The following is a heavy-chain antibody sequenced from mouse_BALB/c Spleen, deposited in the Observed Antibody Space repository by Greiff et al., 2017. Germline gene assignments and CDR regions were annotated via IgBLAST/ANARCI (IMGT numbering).Heavy chain of an antibody. Sequence: VQLQQPGAELVKPGASVKLSCKASGYTFTSYWMHWVKQRPGQGLEWIGEINPSNGRTNYNEKFKSKATLTVDKSSSTAYMQLSSLTSEDSAVYYCARRYGYYYAMDYWGQGTSVTVSS. CDR2: INPSNGRT. D-gene: IGHD2-2*01. J-gene: IGHJ4*01. CDR3: ARRYGYYYAMDY. V-gene: IGHV1S81*02. CDR1: GYTFTSYW.